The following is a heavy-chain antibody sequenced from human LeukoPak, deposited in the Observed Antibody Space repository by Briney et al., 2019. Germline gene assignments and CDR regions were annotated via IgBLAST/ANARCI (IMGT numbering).Heavy chain of an antibody. CDR1: GFTFSSYS. Sequence: GGSLRLSCAASGFTFSSYSMNWVRQAPGKGLEWVSSISSSSSYIYYADSVKGRFTISRDNAKNSLYLQMNSLRAEDTAVYYCAELSGSYVRDAFDIWGQGTMVTVSS. J-gene: IGHJ3*02. V-gene: IGHV3-21*01. D-gene: IGHD1-26*01. CDR2: ISSSSSYI. CDR3: AELSGSYVRDAFDI.